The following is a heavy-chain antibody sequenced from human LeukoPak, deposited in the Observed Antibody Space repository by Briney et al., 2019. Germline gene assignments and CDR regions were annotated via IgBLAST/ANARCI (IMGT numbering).Heavy chain of an antibody. CDR2: INHSGST. CDR1: GGSFSGYY. Sequence: SETLSLTCAVYGGSFSGYYWSWIRQPPGKGLEWIGEINHSGSTNYNPSLKGRVTISVDTSKNQFSLKLSSVTAADTAVYYCATGIAVAGTLWYWGQGTLVTVSS. D-gene: IGHD6-19*01. J-gene: IGHJ4*02. CDR3: ATGIAVAGTLWY. V-gene: IGHV4-34*01.